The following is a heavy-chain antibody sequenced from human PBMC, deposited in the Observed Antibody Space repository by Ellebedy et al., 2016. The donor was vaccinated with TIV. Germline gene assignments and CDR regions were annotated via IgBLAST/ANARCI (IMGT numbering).Heavy chain of an antibody. CDR3: ARRYGFSWFDP. CDR2: IYYSGST. Sequence: MPSETLSLTCTVSGGSISSYYWSWIRQPPGKGLEWIGYIYYSGSTYYNPSLKSRVTISVDTSKNQFSLKLSSVTAADTAVYYCARRYGFSWFDPWGQGTLVTVSS. D-gene: IGHD4-17*01. J-gene: IGHJ5*02. CDR1: GGSISSYY. V-gene: IGHV4-59*01.